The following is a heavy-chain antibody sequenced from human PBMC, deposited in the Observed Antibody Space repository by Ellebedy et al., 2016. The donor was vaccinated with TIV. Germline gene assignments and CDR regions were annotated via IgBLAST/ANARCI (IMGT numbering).Heavy chain of an antibody. CDR3: ARHGDFCADH. Sequence: SETLSLXCTVSGGSISSYYWSWIRQPPGKGLEWIGYIYYSGSTNYNPSLKSRVTISVDTSKNQFSLKLTSVTAADTAIYYCARHGDFCADHWGQGTLVTVSS. J-gene: IGHJ4*02. V-gene: IGHV4-59*12. D-gene: IGHD4-17*01. CDR2: IYYSGST. CDR1: GGSISSYY.